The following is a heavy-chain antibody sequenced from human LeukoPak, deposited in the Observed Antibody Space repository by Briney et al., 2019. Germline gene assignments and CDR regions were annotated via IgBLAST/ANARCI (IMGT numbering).Heavy chain of an antibody. CDR1: GFTFSDYY. CDR3: AGGGIGYCSSTSCGPGAFDI. V-gene: IGHV3-11*01. CDR2: ISSSGSTI. J-gene: IGHJ3*02. Sequence: GGSLRLSCAASGFTFSDYYMSWIRQAPGKGQEWVLYISSSGSTIYYADSVKGRFTISRDNAKNSLYLQMNSLRAEDTAVYYCAGGGIGYCSSTSCGPGAFDIWGQGTMVTVSS. D-gene: IGHD2-2*01.